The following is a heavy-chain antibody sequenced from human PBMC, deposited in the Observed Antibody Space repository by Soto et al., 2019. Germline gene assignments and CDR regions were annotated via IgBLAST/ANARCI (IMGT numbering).Heavy chain of an antibody. V-gene: IGHV3-66*01. D-gene: IGHD3-3*01. CDR3: AKEHGVPNSYSYYAMDI. Sequence: EVQLVESGGGLVQPWGSLRLSCAASGFTVSSHYMSWVRQAPGKGLEWVSVIYSGGTTYYAKSVTGRFIISRDNSKSTVYLQMNSLRAEDTAIYYCAKEHGVPNSYSYYAMDIWGQGTKVTVSS. CDR2: IYSGGTT. J-gene: IGHJ6*02. CDR1: GFTVSSHY.